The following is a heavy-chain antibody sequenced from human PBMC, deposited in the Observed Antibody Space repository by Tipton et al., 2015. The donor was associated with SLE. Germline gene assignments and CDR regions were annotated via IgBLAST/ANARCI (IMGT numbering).Heavy chain of an antibody. V-gene: IGHV5-51*01. J-gene: IGHJ4*02. CDR2: IYPHDSDT. CDR3: ARHDRGYSYGFDY. CDR1: GYKFSTHW. D-gene: IGHD5-18*01. Sequence: VQLVQSGAEVKKPGESLKISCQGSGYKFSTHWVAWVRQTPGKGLEWMGLIYPHDSDTRYNPSFQGHVAMSADKSINTAYLQWSSLKASDTAMYYCARHDRGYSYGFDYWGQGTLVTVSS.